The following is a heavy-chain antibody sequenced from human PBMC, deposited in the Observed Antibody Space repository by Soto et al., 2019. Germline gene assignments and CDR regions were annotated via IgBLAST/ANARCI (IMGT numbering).Heavy chain of an antibody. D-gene: IGHD3-3*01. CDR1: GGSISSYY. J-gene: IGHJ6*02. Sequence: PSETLSLTCTVSGGSISSYYWSWIRQPPGKGLEWIGYIYYSGSTNYNPSLKSRVTISVDTSKNQFSLKLSSVTAADTAVYYCARASGSGYYKVHYGMDVWGQGTTVTVSS. CDR2: IYYSGST. V-gene: IGHV4-59*01. CDR3: ARASGSGYYKVHYGMDV.